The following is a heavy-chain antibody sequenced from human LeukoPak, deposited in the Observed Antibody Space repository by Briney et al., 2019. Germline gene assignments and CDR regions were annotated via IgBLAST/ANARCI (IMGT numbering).Heavy chain of an antibody. CDR1: GFTVSSNY. J-gene: IGHJ4*02. Sequence: GGSLRLSCAASGFTVSSNYMSWVRQAPGKGLEWVSVIYSGGSTYYADSVKGRFTISRDNSKNTLYLQMNSLRAEDTAVYYCAKAHPRGPAIRSFDYWGQGTLVTVSS. CDR3: AKAHPRGPAIRSFDY. V-gene: IGHV3-53*01. CDR2: IYSGGST. D-gene: IGHD2-21*02.